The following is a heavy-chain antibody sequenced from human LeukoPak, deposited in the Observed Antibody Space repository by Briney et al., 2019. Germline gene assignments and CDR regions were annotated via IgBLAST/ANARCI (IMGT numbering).Heavy chain of an antibody. CDR2: IYYSGST. Sequence: SETLSLTCTVSGGSISSGGYYWSWIRQHPGKGLEWIGHIYYSGSTYYNPSLKSRVTISVDTSKNQFSLKLSSVTAADTAVYYCARAGITMIVGTKYGMDVWGQGTTVTVSS. J-gene: IGHJ6*02. V-gene: IGHV4-31*03. D-gene: IGHD3-22*01. CDR3: ARAGITMIVGTKYGMDV. CDR1: GGSISSGGYY.